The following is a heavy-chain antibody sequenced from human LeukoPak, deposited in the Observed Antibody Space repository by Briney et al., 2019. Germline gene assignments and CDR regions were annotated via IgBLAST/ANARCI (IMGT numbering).Heavy chain of an antibody. V-gene: IGHV1-69*13. CDR1: GGTFRTDA. J-gene: IGHJ5*02. Sequence: GASVKVSCKASGGTFRTDALAWIRQAPGEGLEWMGGIIPFIGAPNFAQRFHGRVTISADETTSTVYMELSSLRSEDTAVYYCAREVITETTLGGFDPRGQGTLITVSS. CDR2: IIPFIGAP. D-gene: IGHD1-7*01. CDR3: AREVITETTLGGFDP.